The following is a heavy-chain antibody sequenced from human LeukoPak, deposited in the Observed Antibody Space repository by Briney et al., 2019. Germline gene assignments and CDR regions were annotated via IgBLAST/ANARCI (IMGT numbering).Heavy chain of an antibody. V-gene: IGHV3-20*04. Sequence: GGSLRLSCAASGFTFDDYGMSWVCQAPGKGLEWVSGINWNGGSTGYADSVKGRFTISRDNAKNSLYLQMNSLRAEDTALYYRARDPTTSSFWDYWGQGTLVTVSS. CDR2: INWNGGST. CDR1: GFTFDDYG. D-gene: IGHD4-17*01. J-gene: IGHJ4*02. CDR3: ARDPTTSSFWDY.